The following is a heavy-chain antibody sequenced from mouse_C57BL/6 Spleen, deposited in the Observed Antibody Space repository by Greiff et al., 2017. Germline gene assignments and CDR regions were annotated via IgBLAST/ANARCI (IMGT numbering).Heavy chain of an antibody. CDR2: ISSGSSTI. CDR1: GFTFSDYG. V-gene: IGHV5-17*01. CDR3: ARPHDYYAMDY. Sequence: DVKLVESGGGLVKPGGSLKLSCAASGFTFSDYGMHWVRQAPEKGLEWVAYISSGSSTIYYADTVKGRFTISRDNAKNTLFLQMTSLRSEDTAIYYCARPHDYYAMDYWGQGTSVTVSS. J-gene: IGHJ4*01.